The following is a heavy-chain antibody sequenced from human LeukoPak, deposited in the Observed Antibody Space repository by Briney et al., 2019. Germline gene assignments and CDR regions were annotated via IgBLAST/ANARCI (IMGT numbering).Heavy chain of an antibody. CDR3: ARDFPGSVDAFDI. CDR1: GXSLSDYY. CDR2: IYYSGTT. Sequence: LSLTXTVSGXSLSDYYWKWVRQPPGKGLEWFGYIYYSGTTNYTPSLKSRVSISVDTSENQFSLKLSSVTAADTAVYYCARDFPGSVDAFDIWGQGTMVAVSS. V-gene: IGHV4-59*01. J-gene: IGHJ3*02.